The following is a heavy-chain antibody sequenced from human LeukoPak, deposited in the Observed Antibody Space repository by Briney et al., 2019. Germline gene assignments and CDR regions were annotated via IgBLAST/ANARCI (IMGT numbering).Heavy chain of an antibody. CDR3: ASGSEYFDYYYDSSGYVLRTLTYGMDV. CDR2: INHSGST. Sequence: PSETLSLTCAVYGGSFSGYYWSWIRQPPGKGLEWIGEINHSGSTNYNPSLKSRVTIPVDTSKNQFSLKLSSVTAADTAVYYCASGSEYFDYYYDSSGYVLRTLTYGMDVWGQGTAVTVSS. CDR1: GGSFSGYY. J-gene: IGHJ6*02. D-gene: IGHD3-22*01. V-gene: IGHV4-34*01.